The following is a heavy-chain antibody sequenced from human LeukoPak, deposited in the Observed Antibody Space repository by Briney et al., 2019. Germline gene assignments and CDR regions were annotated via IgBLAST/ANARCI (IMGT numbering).Heavy chain of an antibody. CDR3: ARGLTRAITIFGVVIPNWFDP. D-gene: IGHD3-3*01. CDR1: GFTFSSYS. CDR2: ISSSSSYI. V-gene: IGHV3-21*01. Sequence: GGSLRLSCAASGFTFSSYSMTWVRQAPGKGLEWVSSISSSSSYIYYADSVKGRFTISRDNAKNSLYLQMNSLRAEDTAVYYCARGLTRAITIFGVVIPNWFDPWGQGTLVTVSS. J-gene: IGHJ5*02.